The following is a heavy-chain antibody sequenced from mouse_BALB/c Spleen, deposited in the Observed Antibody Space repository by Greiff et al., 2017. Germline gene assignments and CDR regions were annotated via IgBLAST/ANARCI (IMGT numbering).Heavy chain of an antibody. D-gene: IGHD2-4*01. CDR3: ARDSAMITTRGTFAD. V-gene: IGHV2-9*02. CDR1: GFSLTSYG. CDR2: IWAGGST. J-gene: IGHJ3*01. Sequence: QVQLKESGPGLVAPSQSLSITCTVSGFSLTSYGVHWVRQPPGKGLEWLGVIWAGGSTNYNSALMSRLSISKDNSKSQVFLKMNSLQTDDTAMYYCARDSAMITTRGTFADWGQGTLVTVSA.